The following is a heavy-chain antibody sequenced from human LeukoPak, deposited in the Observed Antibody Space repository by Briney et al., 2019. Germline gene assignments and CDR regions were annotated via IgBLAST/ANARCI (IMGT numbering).Heavy chain of an antibody. J-gene: IGHJ6*02. CDR2: INPNSGGT. CDR3: ARWGGYDFDYYYGMDV. CDR1: GYTFTGYY. V-gene: IGHV1-2*02. Sequence: ASVKVSCKASGYTFTGYYMHWVRQAPGQGLEWMGWINPNSGGTNYAQKFQGRVTMTRDTSISTAYMELSSLRSEDTAVYYCARWGGYDFDYYYGMDVWGQGTTVTVSS. D-gene: IGHD5-12*01.